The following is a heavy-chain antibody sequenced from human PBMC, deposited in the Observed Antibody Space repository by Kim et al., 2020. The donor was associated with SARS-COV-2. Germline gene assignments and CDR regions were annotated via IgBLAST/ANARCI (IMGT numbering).Heavy chain of an antibody. V-gene: IGHV3-23*01. Sequence: GGSLRLSCAASGFTFSSYAMSWVRQAPGKGLEWVSAMSGSGGSTYYADSVKGRFTISRDNSKNTLYLQMNSLRAEDTAVYYCAKDYCSGGSCFFDYWGQGTLVTVSS. CDR3: AKDYCSGGSCFFDY. J-gene: IGHJ4*02. D-gene: IGHD2-15*01. CDR2: MSGSGGST. CDR1: GFTFSSYA.